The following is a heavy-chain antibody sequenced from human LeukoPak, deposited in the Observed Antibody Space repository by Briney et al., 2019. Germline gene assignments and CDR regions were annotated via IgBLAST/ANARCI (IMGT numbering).Heavy chain of an antibody. D-gene: IGHD4-17*01. CDR1: GYSFTSYW. CDR2: IYPGDSDT. V-gene: IGHV5-51*01. Sequence: GESLQISCQGSGYSFTSYWIGWVRQMPGKGLEWMGIIYPGDSDTRYSPSFQGQVTISVDKSTTTAYPQWSRLKASDTAMYYCARLTSVTLPFDFWGQGTLVTVSS. J-gene: IGHJ4*02. CDR3: ARLTSVTLPFDF.